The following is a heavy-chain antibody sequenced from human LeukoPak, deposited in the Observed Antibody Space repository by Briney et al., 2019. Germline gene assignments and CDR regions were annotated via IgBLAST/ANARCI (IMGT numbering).Heavy chain of an antibody. V-gene: IGHV4-4*07. Sequence: PSETLSLTCTVSGGSSNNYYWSWIRQSAGKGLEWIGRIYTSGSTNYNPSLKSRVITSVDTSKNQFSLRLRSVTAADTAVYYCARESGYYYDTSGYTFDYWGQGILVTVSS. J-gene: IGHJ4*02. D-gene: IGHD3-22*01. CDR2: IYTSGST. CDR3: ARESGYYYDTSGYTFDY. CDR1: GGSSNNYY.